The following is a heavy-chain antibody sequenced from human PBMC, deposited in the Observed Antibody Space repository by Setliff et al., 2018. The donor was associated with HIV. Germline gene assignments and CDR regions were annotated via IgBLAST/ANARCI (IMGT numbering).Heavy chain of an antibody. V-gene: IGHV4-34*01. CDR1: GGSFSAYY. Sequence: PSETLSLTCAVYGGSFSAYYWSWIRQPPGKGLEWIGEINYSGGTNYIPSLKSRVTISVDTSKNQFSLKLRSVTAADTAVYYCARESPSSSWFYFDFWGQGTLVTVTS. D-gene: IGHD6-13*01. CDR2: INYSGGT. J-gene: IGHJ4*02. CDR3: ARESPSSSWFYFDF.